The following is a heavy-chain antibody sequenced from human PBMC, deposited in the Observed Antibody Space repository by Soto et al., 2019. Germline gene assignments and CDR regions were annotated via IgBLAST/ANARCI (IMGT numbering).Heavy chain of an antibody. CDR2: IKSKTDGGTT. CDR1: GFTFSNAW. Sequence: GGSLRLSCAASGFTFSNAWMNWVRQAPGKGLEWVGRIKSKTDGGTTDYAAPVKGRFTISRDDSKNTLYLQMNSLKTEDTAVYYCTTEAGTMIVVVPDNGGYWGQGTLVTVSS. CDR3: TTEAGTMIVVVPDNGGY. V-gene: IGHV3-15*07. J-gene: IGHJ4*02. D-gene: IGHD3-22*01.